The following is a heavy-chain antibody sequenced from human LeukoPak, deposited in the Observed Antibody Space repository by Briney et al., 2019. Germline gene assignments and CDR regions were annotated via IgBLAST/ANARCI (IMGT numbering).Heavy chain of an antibody. CDR2: ISYDGSHK. J-gene: IGHJ4*02. Sequence: PGGSLRLPCAASEFTFSSYGMHWVRQAPGKGLEWVAVISYDGSHKYYVDSVKGRFTISRDNSKDTLYLQMDSLRPDDTAVYFCAKVRHVGLAAPLDYWGQGTLVTVSS. V-gene: IGHV3-30*18. CDR1: EFTFSSYG. D-gene: IGHD6-13*01. CDR3: AKVRHVGLAAPLDY.